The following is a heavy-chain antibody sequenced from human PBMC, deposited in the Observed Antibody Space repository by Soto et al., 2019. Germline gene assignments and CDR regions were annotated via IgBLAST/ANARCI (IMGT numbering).Heavy chain of an antibody. J-gene: IGHJ4*02. D-gene: IGHD1-26*01. Sequence: QVHLVQSGAEVKKPGASVKVSCEASGGTFNTYTINWERQAPGRGLEWVGQIVPMYDSVNYAENFQGRVTITADKSTKTAYMELTSLRSEATALYFCASWRSYSGSYCFDYWGQGTLVTVSS. CDR1: GGTFNTYT. CDR3: ASWRSYSGSYCFDY. V-gene: IGHV1-69*06. CDR2: IVPMYDSV.